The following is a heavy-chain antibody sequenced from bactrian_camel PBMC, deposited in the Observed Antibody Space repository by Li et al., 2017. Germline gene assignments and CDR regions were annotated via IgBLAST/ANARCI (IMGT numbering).Heavy chain of an antibody. D-gene: IGHD1*01. Sequence: VQLVESGGDLVQPGGSLRLSCAASGFTFRNYDMIWVRQALGKGLEWVSRINDGGTTTSYADSVKGRFTISRDNAKNTVYLQMNSLTPGDTAMYYCTARYEFGLGACRGVGGLGFWGQGTQVTVSS. CDR2: INDGGTTT. CDR3: TARYEFGLGACRGVGGLGF. J-gene: IGHJ6*01. CDR1: GFTFRNYD. V-gene: IGHV3S40*01.